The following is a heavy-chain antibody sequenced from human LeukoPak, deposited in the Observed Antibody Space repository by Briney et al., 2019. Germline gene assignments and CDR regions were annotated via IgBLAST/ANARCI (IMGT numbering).Heavy chain of an antibody. D-gene: IGHD5-12*01. Sequence: GGSLRLSCAASVFTFSDFYMSWIRQAPGKGLEWVSYISDSGNTIYYVDSVKGRFTISRDNAKNSLYLQMNSLRAEDTAVYYCARDVVGKYGYGAYVGLPLDYWGQGTLVTVSS. CDR3: ARDVVGKYGYGAYVGLPLDY. J-gene: IGHJ4*02. CDR2: ISDSGNTI. CDR1: VFTFSDFY. V-gene: IGHV3-11*01.